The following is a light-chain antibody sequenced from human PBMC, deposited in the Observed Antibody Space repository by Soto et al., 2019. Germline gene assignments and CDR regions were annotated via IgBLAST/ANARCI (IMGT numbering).Light chain of an antibody. CDR3: CSYAGSYTSLYV. CDR2: EVS. Sequence: QSVLTQPPSASGSPGQSVTISCSGTSSDTGDYNYVSWYQQHPGKAPKLMIYEVSKRPSGVPDRFSGSKSGNTASLTVSGLQAEDEADYYCCSYAGSYTSLYVFGTGTKVTVL. J-gene: IGLJ1*01. CDR1: SSDTGDYNY. V-gene: IGLV2-8*01.